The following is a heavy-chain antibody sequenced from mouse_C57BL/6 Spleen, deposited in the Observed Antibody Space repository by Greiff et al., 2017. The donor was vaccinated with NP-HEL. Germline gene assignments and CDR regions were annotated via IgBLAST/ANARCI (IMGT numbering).Heavy chain of an antibody. J-gene: IGHJ3*01. V-gene: IGHV5-16*01. D-gene: IGHD2-10*01. Sequence: DVQLVESEGGLVQPGSSMKLSCTASGFTFSDYYMAWVRQVPEKGLEWVANINYDGSSTYYLDSLKSRFIISRDNAKNILYLQMSSLKSEDTATYYCARDGTYYGKGFAYWGQGTLVTVSA. CDR1: GFTFSDYY. CDR2: INYDGSST. CDR3: ARDGTYYGKGFAY.